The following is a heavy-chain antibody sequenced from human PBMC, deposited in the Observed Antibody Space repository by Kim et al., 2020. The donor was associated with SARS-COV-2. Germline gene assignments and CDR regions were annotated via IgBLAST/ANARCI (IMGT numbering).Heavy chain of an antibody. CDR3: ARSSNGGDYYGMDV. CDR2: ISYDGSNK. J-gene: IGHJ6*04. CDR1: GFTFSSYA. D-gene: IGHD3-10*01. V-gene: IGHV3-30*04. Sequence: GGSLRLSCAASGFTFSSYAMHWVRQAPGKGLEWVAVISYDGSNKYYVDSVKGRFTISRDNSKNTLYLQMNSRRAEDTAVYYCARSSNGGDYYGMDVWGKG.